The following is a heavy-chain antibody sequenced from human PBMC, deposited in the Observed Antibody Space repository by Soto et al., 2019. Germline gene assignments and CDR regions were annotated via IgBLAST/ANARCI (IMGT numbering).Heavy chain of an antibody. CDR2: IYYSGST. CDR1: GGSVSSGSYY. D-gene: IGHD3-22*01. J-gene: IGHJ4*02. CDR3: ARVTHYYDSSGYYRYFDY. V-gene: IGHV4-61*01. Sequence: QVQLQESGPGLVKPSETLSLTCTVSGGSVSSGSYYWSWIRQPPGKGLEWIGYIYYSGSTHYNPSLKSRVTISVDTSKHQFSLKLSSVTAADTAVYYCARVTHYYDSSGYYRYFDYWGQGTLVTVSS.